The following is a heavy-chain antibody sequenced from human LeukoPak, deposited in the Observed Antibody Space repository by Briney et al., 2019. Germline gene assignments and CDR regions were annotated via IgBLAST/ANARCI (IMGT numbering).Heavy chain of an antibody. CDR2: IIPILGIA. CDR3: ARDPGDEYSSSSDH. D-gene: IGHD6-6*01. J-gene: IGHJ5*02. CDR1: GGTFSSYT. V-gene: IGHV1-69*04. Sequence: ASVKVSCKASGGTFSSYTISWVRQAPGQGLEWMGRIIPILGIANYAQKFPGRVTITADKSTSTAYMELSSLRSEDTAVYYCARDPGDEYSSSSDHWGQGTLVTVSS.